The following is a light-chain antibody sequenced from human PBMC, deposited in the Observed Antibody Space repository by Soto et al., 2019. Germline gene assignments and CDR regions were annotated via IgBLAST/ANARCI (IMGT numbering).Light chain of an antibody. CDR3: QQYCSSPRT. Sequence: EIVLTQSPATLSLSPGERATLSCRASQSVSSSYLAWYQQKPGQAPRLLIYGASSRATGIPDRFSGSGSGTDFTLTIIRLEPEDFAVYDCQQYCSSPRTFGQGTKVAIK. CDR1: QSVSSSY. V-gene: IGKV3-20*01. J-gene: IGKJ1*01. CDR2: GAS.